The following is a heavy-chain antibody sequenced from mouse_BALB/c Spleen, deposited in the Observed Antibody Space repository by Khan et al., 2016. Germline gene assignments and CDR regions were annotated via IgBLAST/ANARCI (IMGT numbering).Heavy chain of an antibody. D-gene: IGHD1-2*01. CDR1: GFSLTSYG. Sequence: QVQLKQSGPGLVAPSQSLSITCTVSGFSLTSYGVHWVRQPPGKGLEWLGVISAGGSTNSYSALLSVLSTSTDNSKSQVFLKMHSLQTADTAMYYCAREGNALVRLSDYAMDCWGQGTSVTVSS. J-gene: IGHJ4*01. V-gene: IGHV2-9*02. CDR2: ISAGGST. CDR3: AREGNALVRLSDYAMDC.